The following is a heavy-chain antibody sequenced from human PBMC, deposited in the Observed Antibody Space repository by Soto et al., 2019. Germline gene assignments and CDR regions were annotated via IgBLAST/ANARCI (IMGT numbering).Heavy chain of an antibody. CDR1: GGSISSGGYS. Sequence: QLQLQESGSGLVKPSQTLSLTCAVSGGSISSGGYSWSWIRQPPGKGLEWIGYIYHSGSTYYNPSLKSRVTISVDRSENQFSLKLSSVTAADTAVYYCAREGYCSGGSCYSNWFDPWGQGTLVTVSS. D-gene: IGHD2-15*01. V-gene: IGHV4-30-2*01. CDR2: IYHSGST. J-gene: IGHJ5*02. CDR3: AREGYCSGGSCYSNWFDP.